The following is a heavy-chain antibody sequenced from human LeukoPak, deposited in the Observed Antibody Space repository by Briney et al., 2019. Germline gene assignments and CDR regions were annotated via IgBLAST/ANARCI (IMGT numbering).Heavy chain of an antibody. CDR3: ARAVGATPLVYFDY. D-gene: IGHD1-26*01. CDR2: INPNSGGT. CDR1: GYTFTGYY. V-gene: IGHV1-2*02. Sequence: ASVKVSCKASGYTFTGYYMHWVRQAPGQGLEWMGWINPNSGGTNYAQKFQGRVTMTRDTSISTAYMELSRLRSDDTAVYYCARAVGATPLVYFDYWGQGTLVTVSS. J-gene: IGHJ4*02.